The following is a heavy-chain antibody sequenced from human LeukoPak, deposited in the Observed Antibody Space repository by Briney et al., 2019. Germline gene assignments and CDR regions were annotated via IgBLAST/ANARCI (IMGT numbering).Heavy chain of an antibody. V-gene: IGHV3-9*01. CDR1: GFTFDDYA. CDR2: ISWNSGSI. Sequence: GGSLRLSCAASGFTFDDYAMPWVRQAPGKGLEWVSGISWNSGSIGYADSAKGRFTISRDNAKNSLYLQMNSLRAEDTALYYCAKDFKYYYDSSGYYADYGMDVWGQGTTVTVSS. J-gene: IGHJ6*02. CDR3: AKDFKYYYDSSGYYADYGMDV. D-gene: IGHD3-22*01.